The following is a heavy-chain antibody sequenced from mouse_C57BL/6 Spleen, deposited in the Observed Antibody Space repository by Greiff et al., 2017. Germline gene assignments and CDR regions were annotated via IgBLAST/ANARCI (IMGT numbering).Heavy chain of an antibody. CDR1: GYTFTGYW. Sequence: VQLQQSGAELMKPGASVKLSCKATGYTFTGYWIEWVKQRPGHGLEWIGEILPGSGRTNYNEKFKGKATFTADTSSNTAYMQLSSLTTADSAISYCARRYYGSSDDWYFDVWGTGTTVTVSS. CDR3: ARRYYGSSDDWYFDV. D-gene: IGHD1-1*01. CDR2: ILPGSGRT. V-gene: IGHV1-9*01. J-gene: IGHJ1*03.